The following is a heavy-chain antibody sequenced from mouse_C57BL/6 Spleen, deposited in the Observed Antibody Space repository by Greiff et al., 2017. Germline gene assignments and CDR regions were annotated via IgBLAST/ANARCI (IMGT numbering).Heavy chain of an antibody. CDR3: ACWGNIVDYEYFDV. D-gene: IGHD2-5*01. J-gene: IGHJ1*03. V-gene: IGHV1-55*01. Sequence: QVQLQQPGAELVKPGASVKMSCKASGYTFTSYWLTWVQQRPGPGLEWIGDIYPGSGSTNYNEKFKSKDTLTVDTSSSTAYMQLSSRTSEDSAVYFCACWGNIVDYEYFDVWGTGTTVTVSS. CDR2: IYPGSGST. CDR1: GYTFTSYW.